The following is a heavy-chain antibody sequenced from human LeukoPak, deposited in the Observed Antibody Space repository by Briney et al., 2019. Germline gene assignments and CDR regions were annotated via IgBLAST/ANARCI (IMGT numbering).Heavy chain of an antibody. CDR1: GGSISSSSYY. D-gene: IGHD6-19*01. CDR2: IYYSGST. V-gene: IGHV4-39*07. CDR3: ARADHLSHSGCFDY. Sequence: PSETLSLTCTVSGGSISSSSYYWGWIRQPPGKGLEWIRSIYYSGSTYYNPSLKSRVTISVDTSKNQFSLKLSSVTAADTAAYYCARADHLSHSGCFDYWGQGTLVTVSS. J-gene: IGHJ4*02.